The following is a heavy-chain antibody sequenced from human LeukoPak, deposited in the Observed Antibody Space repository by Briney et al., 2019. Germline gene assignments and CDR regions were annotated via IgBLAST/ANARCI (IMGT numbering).Heavy chain of an antibody. CDR3: ARTYYYDSSGWNWFDP. CDR1: GGSISSGGYS. Sequence: PSQTLSLTCAVSGGSISSGGYSWSWLRQPPGTGLEWIGYIYHSGSTYYNPSLKSRVTISVDRSKNQFSLKLSSVTAADTAVYYCARTYYYDSSGWNWFDPWGQGTLVTVSS. V-gene: IGHV4-30-2*01. CDR2: IYHSGST. D-gene: IGHD3-22*01. J-gene: IGHJ5*02.